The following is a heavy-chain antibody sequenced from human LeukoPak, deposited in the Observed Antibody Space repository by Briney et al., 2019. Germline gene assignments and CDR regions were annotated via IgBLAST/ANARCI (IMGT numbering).Heavy chain of an antibody. J-gene: IGHJ4*02. CDR1: GFTFSSYS. Sequence: PEGSLRLSCAASGFTFSSYSMNWVRQAPGKGLEWVSSISSSSSYIYYADSVKGRFTISRDNAKNSLYLQMNSLRAEDTAVYYCARAKMTYYYDSSGYYHFDYWGQGTLVTVSS. V-gene: IGHV3-21*01. CDR3: ARAKMTYYYDSSGYYHFDY. CDR2: ISSSSSYI. D-gene: IGHD3-22*01.